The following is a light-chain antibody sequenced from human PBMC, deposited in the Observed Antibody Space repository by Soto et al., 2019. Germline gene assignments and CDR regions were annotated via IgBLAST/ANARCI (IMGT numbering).Light chain of an antibody. CDR3: SSYTSSSTYV. Sequence: QSVLTQPASVSGSPGQSITISCTGTNSDVGGYNYVSWYQQHPGKAPELMIYDVTYRPSGVSDRFSGSKSANTASLTISGLQAEDEADYYCSSYTSSSTYVFGTGTKVTVL. CDR2: DVT. J-gene: IGLJ1*01. V-gene: IGLV2-14*01. CDR1: NSDVGGYNY.